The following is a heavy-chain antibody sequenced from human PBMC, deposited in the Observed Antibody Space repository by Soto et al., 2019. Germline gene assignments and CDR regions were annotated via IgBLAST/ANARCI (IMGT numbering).Heavy chain of an antibody. D-gene: IGHD5-18*01. CDR2: ISFDGSNK. CDR3: ARVPGAMVAILYIYPLDGRDPLSDVDV. CDR1: GFTFSYYP. J-gene: IGHJ6*02. Sequence: QLVESGGGAVQPGRSLRLSCAASGFTFSYYPMHWVRQAPGKGLEWVAVISFDGSNKYYADSVKGRFTISRDNSTNTLYLQMNSLRGEDTAVYYCARVPGAMVAILYIYPLDGRDPLSDVDVWGQGTTVTVSS. V-gene: IGHV3-30*04.